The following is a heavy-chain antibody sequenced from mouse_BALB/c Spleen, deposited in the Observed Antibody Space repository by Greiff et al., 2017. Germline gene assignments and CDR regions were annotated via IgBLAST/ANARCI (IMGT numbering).Heavy chain of an antibody. V-gene: IGHV5-6-2*01. CDR1: GFTFSSYY. J-gene: IGHJ4*01. CDR2: INSNGGST. CDR3: ARRDGYDAMDY. D-gene: IGHD1-2*01. Sequence: EVKLMESGGGLVKLGGSLKLSCAASGFTFSSYYMSWVRQTPEKRLELVAAINSNGGSTYYPDTVKGRFTISRDNAKNTLYLQMSSLKSEDTALYYCARRDGYDAMDYWGQGTSVTVSS.